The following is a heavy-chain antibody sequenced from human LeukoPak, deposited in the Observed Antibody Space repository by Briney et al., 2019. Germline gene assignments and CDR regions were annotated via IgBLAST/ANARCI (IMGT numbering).Heavy chain of an antibody. Sequence: GGSLRLSCAASGFIFSNYGMHWVRQAPGKGLEWVAVIWYGGSNKYYADSVKGRFTISRDNSKNTLYLQMNSLRAEDTAVYYCARDDYYDSSGYSDYWGQGTLVTVSS. CDR3: ARDDYYDSSGYSDY. J-gene: IGHJ4*02. V-gene: IGHV3-33*08. D-gene: IGHD3-22*01. CDR1: GFIFSNYG. CDR2: IWYGGSNK.